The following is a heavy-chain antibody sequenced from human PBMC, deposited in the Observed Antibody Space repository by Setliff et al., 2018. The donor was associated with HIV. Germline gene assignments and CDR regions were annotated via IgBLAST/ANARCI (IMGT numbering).Heavy chain of an antibody. D-gene: IGHD1-26*01. Sequence: SVKVSCKASGFTFINSAMQWVRQARGQRLEWIGWIVVGSGTTNYAQRFQVRVTITRDMSTSTAYMELTSLRSEDTAVYYCAATVDSVGPYYGMDVWGQGTTVTVSS. CDR3: AATVDSVGPYYGMDV. CDR1: GFTFINSA. CDR2: IVVGSGTT. V-gene: IGHV1-58*02. J-gene: IGHJ6*02.